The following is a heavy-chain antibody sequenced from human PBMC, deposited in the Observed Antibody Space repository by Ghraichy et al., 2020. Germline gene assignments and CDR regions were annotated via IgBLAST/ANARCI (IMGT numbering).Heavy chain of an antibody. V-gene: IGHV4-34*01. CDR1: GGSFSGYY. Sequence: SETLSLTCAVYGGSFSGYYWSWIRQPPGKGLEWIGEINHSGSTNYNPSLKSRVTISVDTSKNQFSLKLSSVTAADTAVYYCARRRELPDAFDIWGQGIMVTVSS. J-gene: IGHJ3*02. CDR2: INHSGST. CDR3: ARRRELPDAFDI. D-gene: IGHD1-26*01.